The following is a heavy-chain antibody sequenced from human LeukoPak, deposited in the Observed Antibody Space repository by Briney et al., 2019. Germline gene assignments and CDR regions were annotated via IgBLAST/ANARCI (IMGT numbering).Heavy chain of an antibody. CDR2: ISSSSSTI. D-gene: IGHD6-19*01. CDR3: ARDLPPGSSGWYLGY. Sequence: GSLRLSCAASGFTFRSYSMIWVRQAPGPGLEWVSFISSSSSTIYYADSVKGRFTISRDNAKNSLYLQMNSLRDEDTAVYYCARDLPPGSSGWYLGYWGQGTLVTVSS. J-gene: IGHJ4*02. CDR1: GFTFRSYS. V-gene: IGHV3-48*02.